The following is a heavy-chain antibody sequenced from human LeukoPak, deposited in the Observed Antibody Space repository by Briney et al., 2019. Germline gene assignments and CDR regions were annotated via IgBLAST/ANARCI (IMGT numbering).Heavy chain of an antibody. D-gene: IGHD4-17*01. CDR3: ARDYSVSYYYYYYMDV. CDR1: GYTFTGYY. CDR2: NNPNSGGT. V-gene: IGHV1-2*02. Sequence: GASVKVSCKASGYTFTGYYMHWVRQAPGQGLEWMGWNNPNSGGTNYAQKFQGRVTMTRDTSISTAYMELSRLRSDDTAVYYCARDYSVSYYYYYYMDVWGKGTTVTVSS. J-gene: IGHJ6*03.